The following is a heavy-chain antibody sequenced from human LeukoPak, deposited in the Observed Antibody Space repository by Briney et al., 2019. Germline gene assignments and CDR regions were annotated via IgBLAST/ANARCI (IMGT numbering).Heavy chain of an antibody. CDR1: GYTFTSYG. D-gene: IGHD2-2*01. Sequence: ASVKVSCKASGYTFTSYGISWVRQAPGQGLEWMGWISAYNGNTNYAQKFQGRVTMTTDTSTSTAYMELRSLRSDDTAVYYCARVPCASTSCLNWFDPWGQGTLVTVSS. CDR3: ARVPCASTSCLNWFDP. J-gene: IGHJ5*02. V-gene: IGHV1-18*01. CDR2: ISAYNGNT.